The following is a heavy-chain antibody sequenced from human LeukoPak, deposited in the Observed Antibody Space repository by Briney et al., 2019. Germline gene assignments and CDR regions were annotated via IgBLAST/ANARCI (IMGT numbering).Heavy chain of an antibody. J-gene: IGHJ4*02. Sequence: ASVTVSCKASGYTFSSYAMNWVRQAPGQGLEWMGWINTNTGNPTYAQGFTGRFVFSLDTSVSTAYLQISSLQAEDTAVYYCARSNNAGDYLGVGFDYWGQGTLVTVSS. CDR1: GYTFSSYA. CDR2: INTNTGNP. V-gene: IGHV7-4-1*02. D-gene: IGHD3-22*01. CDR3: ARSNNAGDYLGVGFDY.